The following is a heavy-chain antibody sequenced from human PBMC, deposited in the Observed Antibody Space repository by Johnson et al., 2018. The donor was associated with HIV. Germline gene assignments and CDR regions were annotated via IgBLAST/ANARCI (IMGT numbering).Heavy chain of an antibody. D-gene: IGHD3-22*01. CDR3: ERQLGYYYDSSGYYAEPDDDFDI. V-gene: IGHV3-30*04. Sequence: QVQLVESGGGVVQPGRSLRLSCAASGFTFSSYAMHWVRQAPGKGLEWVAVISYDGSNKYYADSVKGRFTISRDNAKNSLYLQMNSLRAEDTAVYYCERQLGYYYDSSGYYAEPDDDFDIWGQGTMVTVSS. CDR2: ISYDGSNK. J-gene: IGHJ3*02. CDR1: GFTFSSYA.